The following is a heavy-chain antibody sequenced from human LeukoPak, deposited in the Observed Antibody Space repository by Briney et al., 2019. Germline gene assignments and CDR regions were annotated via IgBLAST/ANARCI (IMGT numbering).Heavy chain of an antibody. CDR1: GFTFSSYE. J-gene: IGHJ6*03. V-gene: IGHV3-48*03. Sequence: GGSLRLSCAASGFTFSSYEMNWVRQAPGKGLEWVSYISSSGSTIYYADSVKGRFTISRDNSKNTLYLQMNSLRAEDTAVYYCARGSFDWLLRLSARPSYYYYMDVWGKGTTVTVSS. CDR3: ARGSFDWLLRLSARPSYYYYMDV. D-gene: IGHD3-9*01. CDR2: ISSSGSTI.